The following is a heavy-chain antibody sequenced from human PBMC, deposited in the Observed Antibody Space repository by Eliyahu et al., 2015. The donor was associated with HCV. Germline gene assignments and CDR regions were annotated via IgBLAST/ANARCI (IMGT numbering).Heavy chain of an antibody. V-gene: IGHV1-18*01. D-gene: IGHD2-15*01. CDR2: ISAYNGNT. CDR3: ARDQGYSGYDYGRGSYCSGGSCYHNWFDP. Sequence: QVQLVQSGAEVKKPGASVKVSCKASGYTFTSYGXSWVRQAPGXGLEWMGWISAYNGNTNYAQKLQGRVTMTTDTSTSTAYMELRSLRSDDTAVYYCARDQGYSGYDYGRGSYCSGGSCYHNWFDPWGQGTLVTVSS. CDR1: GYTFTSYG. J-gene: IGHJ5*02.